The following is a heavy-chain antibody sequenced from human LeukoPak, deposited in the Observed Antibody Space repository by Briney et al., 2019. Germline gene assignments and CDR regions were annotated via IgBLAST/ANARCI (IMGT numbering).Heavy chain of an antibody. CDR3: AKTPAVGYRGYFDY. CDR2: ISDSGGST. Sequence: PGGSLRLSCAASGFIFTTYALSWVRQAPGKGLEWVSTISDSGGSTYYADSVKGRFTISRDNSKNTLYLQMNSLRAEDTAVYYCAKTPAVGYRGYFDYWGQGTLVTVSS. J-gene: IGHJ4*02. D-gene: IGHD5-12*01. V-gene: IGHV3-23*01. CDR1: GFIFTTYA.